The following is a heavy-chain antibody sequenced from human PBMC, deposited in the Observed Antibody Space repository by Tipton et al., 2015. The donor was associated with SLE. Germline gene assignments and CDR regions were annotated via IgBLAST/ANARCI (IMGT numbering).Heavy chain of an antibody. D-gene: IGHD3-22*01. Sequence: QLVQSGGGLVQPGGSLRLSCAASGFTFRTYAMAWVRQSPGKGLEWVSAISGGGGSTYYADSVKGRFTVSRDNSKNTLYLQMNSLRAEDPAVYYCAEVIITDLCFHHWGQETLVTASS. V-gene: IGHV3-23*04. CDR3: AEVIITDLCFHH. CDR1: GFTFRTYA. J-gene: IGHJ4*02. CDR2: ISGGGGST.